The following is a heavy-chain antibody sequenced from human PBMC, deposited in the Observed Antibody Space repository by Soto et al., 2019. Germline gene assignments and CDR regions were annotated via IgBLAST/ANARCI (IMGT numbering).Heavy chain of an antibody. Sequence: SETLSLTCAVSGYSISSGYYWGWIRQPPGKGLEWIGSIYHSGSTYYNPSLKSRVTISVDTSKNQFSLKLSSVTAADTAVYYCARDQLDIVVVPAAISYGMDVWGQGTTVTVSS. D-gene: IGHD2-2*01. J-gene: IGHJ6*02. V-gene: IGHV4-38-2*02. CDR3: ARDQLDIVVVPAAISYGMDV. CDR1: GYSISSGYY. CDR2: IYHSGST.